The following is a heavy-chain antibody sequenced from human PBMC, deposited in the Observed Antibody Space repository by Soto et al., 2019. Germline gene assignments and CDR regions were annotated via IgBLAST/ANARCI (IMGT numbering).Heavy chain of an antibody. CDR2: LYGSGDT. D-gene: IGHD6-19*01. CDR3: AKAILQWQKVEWFDH. Sequence: EVTLVESGGGLVQPGGSLRLSCAASGFTVGAKYMSWVRQAPGKGLEWVSVLYGSGDTYYADSVRGRFTISRDSSKNTLYLQMNSLRLDDTGVYYCAKAILQWQKVEWFDHWGQGALVSVSS. J-gene: IGHJ5*02. V-gene: IGHV3-66*01. CDR1: GFTVGAKY.